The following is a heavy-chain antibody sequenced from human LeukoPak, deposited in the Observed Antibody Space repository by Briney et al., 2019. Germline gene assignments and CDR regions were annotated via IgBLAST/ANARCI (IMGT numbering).Heavy chain of an antibody. CDR2: IYYSGST. Sequence: PSETLSLTCTVSGGSISSGGYYWSWIRQPPGKGLEWIGYIYYSGSTNYNPSLKSRVTIPVDTSKNQFSLKLSSVTAADTAVYYCARGTVVPAAIWSGRLYYFDYWGQGTLVTVSS. J-gene: IGHJ4*02. CDR1: GGSISSGGYY. V-gene: IGHV4-61*08. CDR3: ARGTVVPAAIWSGRLYYFDY. D-gene: IGHD2-2*02.